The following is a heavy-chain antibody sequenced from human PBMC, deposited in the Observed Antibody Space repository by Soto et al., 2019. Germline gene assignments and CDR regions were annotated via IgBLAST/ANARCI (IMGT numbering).Heavy chain of an antibody. V-gene: IGHV4-30-2*05. D-gene: IGHD6-6*01. CDR2: IYHSGST. CDR1: GGSISSGGSS. J-gene: IGHJ5*02. Sequence: TLSLTCAVSGGSISSGGSSWGWIRQPPEKGLEFIGYIYHSGSTYYNPSLESRVAISLDTSRSQFSLTLHSVTAADTAIYYCARDRHNNFFDPWGQGTLVTVSS. CDR3: ARDRHNNFFDP.